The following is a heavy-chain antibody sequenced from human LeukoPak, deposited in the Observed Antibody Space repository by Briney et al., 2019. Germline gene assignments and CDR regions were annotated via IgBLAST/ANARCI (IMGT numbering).Heavy chain of an antibody. J-gene: IGHJ4*02. CDR3: AREGQYQLLSIPY. CDR1: GGSISSGFYY. Sequence: PSETLSLTCTVSGGSISSGFYYWNWIRQPAGKGLEWIGRVYTSGSANYNPSLKSRLTILIDTSKNQFSLKLNTVTAADTAVYYCAREGQYQLLSIPYWGPGTLVTVSS. V-gene: IGHV4-61*02. D-gene: IGHD2-2*01. CDR2: VYTSGSA.